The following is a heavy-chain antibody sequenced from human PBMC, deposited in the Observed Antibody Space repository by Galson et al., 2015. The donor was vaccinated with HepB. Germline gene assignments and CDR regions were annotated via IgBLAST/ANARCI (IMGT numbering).Heavy chain of an antibody. J-gene: IGHJ3*02. Sequence: PALVKPTQPLTLTCTFSGFSLSTRGVGVGWIRQPPGKALEWLALIYWNDDKRYSPSLKSRLTITKDTSKNQVVLTMTNMDPVDTATYYCAHRRLYYDSSGYQSDAFDIWGQGTMVTVSS. V-gene: IGHV2-5*01. D-gene: IGHD3-22*01. CDR3: AHRRLYYDSSGYQSDAFDI. CDR2: IYWNDDK. CDR1: GFSLSTRGVG.